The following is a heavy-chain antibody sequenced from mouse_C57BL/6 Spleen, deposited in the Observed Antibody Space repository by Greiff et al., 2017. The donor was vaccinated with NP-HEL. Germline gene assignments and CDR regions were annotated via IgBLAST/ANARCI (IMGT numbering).Heavy chain of an antibody. CDR3: ALITTVVATVDY. CDR1: GYAFSSYW. CDR2: IYPGDGDT. J-gene: IGHJ2*01. D-gene: IGHD1-1*01. Sequence: QVQLQQSGAELVKPGASVKISCKASGYAFSSYWMNWVKQRPGKGLEWIGQIYPGDGDTNYNGKFKGKATLTADKSSSTAYMQLSSLTSEDSAVYFCALITTVVATVDYWGQGTTLTVSS. V-gene: IGHV1-80*01.